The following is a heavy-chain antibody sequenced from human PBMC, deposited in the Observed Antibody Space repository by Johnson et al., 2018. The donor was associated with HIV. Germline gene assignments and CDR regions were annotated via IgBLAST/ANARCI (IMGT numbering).Heavy chain of an antibody. V-gene: IGHV3-30*04. Sequence: QVQLVESGGGVVQPGRSLRLSCAASGFTFSSYAMHWVRQAPGQGLVWVAVLSYHGTNKYSADSVKGRFTISRDNSKNTRYLQMNSLRPEDTDVYYCARLPSGYSRDAFDIWGQGTMVTVSS. CDR3: ARLPSGYSRDAFDI. CDR2: LSYHGTNK. CDR1: GFTFSSYA. J-gene: IGHJ3*02. D-gene: IGHD5-18*01.